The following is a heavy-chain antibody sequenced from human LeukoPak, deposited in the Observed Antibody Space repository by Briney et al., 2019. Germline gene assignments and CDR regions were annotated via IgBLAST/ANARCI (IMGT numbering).Heavy chain of an antibody. CDR3: ARDRSYDFWSGYSTPDY. J-gene: IGHJ4*02. CDR1: GFTFSSYG. CDR2: IWYDGSNK. Sequence: GGSLRLSCAASGFTFSSYGMHWVRQAPGKGLEWVAVIWYDGSNKYYADSVKGRFTISRDNSKNTLDLQMNSLRDEDTAVYYCARDRSYDFWSGYSTPDYWGQGTLVTVSS. V-gene: IGHV3-33*01. D-gene: IGHD3-3*01.